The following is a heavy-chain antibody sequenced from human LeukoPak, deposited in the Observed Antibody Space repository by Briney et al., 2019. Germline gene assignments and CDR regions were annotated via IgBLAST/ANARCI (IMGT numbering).Heavy chain of an antibody. D-gene: IGHD2/OR15-2a*01. Sequence: SETLSLTCTVSGGSISSYYWSWIRQPPGKGLEWIGYIFYSGSTNYNPSLKSRVTISVDTSKNQFSLKLSSVTAADTAVYYCARVGSMKFDYWGQGTLVTVPS. J-gene: IGHJ4*02. CDR1: GGSISSYY. CDR2: IFYSGST. CDR3: ARVGSMKFDY. V-gene: IGHV4-59*12.